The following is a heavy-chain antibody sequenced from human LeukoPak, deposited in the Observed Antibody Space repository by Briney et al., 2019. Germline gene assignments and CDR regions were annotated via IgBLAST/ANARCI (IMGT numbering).Heavy chain of an antibody. V-gene: IGHV1-2*02. J-gene: IGHJ4*02. D-gene: IGHD6-25*01. CDR2: INPNSGDT. CDR3: ARVADGYYFDY. CDR1: GYTFTGYY. Sequence: ASVKVSCKASGYTFTGYYMHWVRQAPGQGLDWMGWINPNSGDTNYAQKFQGRVTMTSHTSISTVYMELSRLTSDDTAVYHCARVADGYYFDYWGQGTLVTVSS.